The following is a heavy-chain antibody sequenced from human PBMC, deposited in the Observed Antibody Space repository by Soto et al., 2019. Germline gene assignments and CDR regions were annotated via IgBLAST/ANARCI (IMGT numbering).Heavy chain of an antibody. CDR3: TTDPARVMITLGN. V-gene: IGHV3-15*07. D-gene: IGHD3-16*01. CDR2: IESKTSGGTT. Sequence: VQLVESGGGLVKPGGSLRLSCAASGFTFSDTWMTWVRQAPGNGLEWVGRIESKTSGGTTDYAAPVKGRFTISRDDSKITLYLQMNSLKTEYAAMYYCTTDPARVMITLGNWGQVTLVTVSS. CDR1: GFTFSDTW. J-gene: IGHJ4*02.